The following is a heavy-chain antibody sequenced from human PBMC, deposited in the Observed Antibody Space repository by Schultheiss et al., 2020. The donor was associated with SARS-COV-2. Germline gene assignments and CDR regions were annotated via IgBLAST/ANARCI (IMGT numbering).Heavy chain of an antibody. CDR2: INHSGST. V-gene: IGHV4-38-2*01. Sequence: SETLSLTCAVSGYSISSGYYWGWIRQPPGKGLEWIGEINHSGSTNYNPSLKSRVTISVDTSKNQFSLKLSSVTAADTAVYYCARARGIAIDDYWGQGTLVTVSS. CDR3: ARARGIAIDDY. CDR1: GYSISSGYY. D-gene: IGHD6-13*01. J-gene: IGHJ4*02.